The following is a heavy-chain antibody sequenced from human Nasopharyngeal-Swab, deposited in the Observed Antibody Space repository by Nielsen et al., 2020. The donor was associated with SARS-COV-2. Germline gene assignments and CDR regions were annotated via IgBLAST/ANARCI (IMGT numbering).Heavy chain of an antibody. CDR2: IYPGDSDT. D-gene: IGHD6-13*01. CDR3: ARGLIAAAGIFDY. J-gene: IGHJ4*02. Sequence: GGSLRLSCKGSGSSFTSYWIGWVRQMPGKGLEWMGIIYPGDSDTRYSPSFQGQVTISADKSISTAYLQWSSLKASDTAMYYCARGLIAAAGIFDYWGQGTLVTVSS. V-gene: IGHV5-51*01. CDR1: GSSFTSYW.